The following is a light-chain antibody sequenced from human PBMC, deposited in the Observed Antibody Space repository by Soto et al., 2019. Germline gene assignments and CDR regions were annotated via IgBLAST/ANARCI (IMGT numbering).Light chain of an antibody. J-gene: IGKJ1*01. CDR1: QSVSSSY. CDR3: QQYGSSPRT. V-gene: IGKV3-20*01. Sequence: EIVLTQSPGTLSLSPGERATLSRRASQSVSSSYLAWYQQKPGQAPRLLIYGASSRATGIPGRFSGSGSGTDFTLTISRLEPEDFAVYYCQQYGSSPRTLGQGTKVDIK. CDR2: GAS.